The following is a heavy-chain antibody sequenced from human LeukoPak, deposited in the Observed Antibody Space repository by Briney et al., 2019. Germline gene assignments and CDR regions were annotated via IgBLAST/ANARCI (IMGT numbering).Heavy chain of an antibody. V-gene: IGHV1-2*02. CDR3: ARGGRDYGDYIWGIGIDN. Sequence: ASVKVSCKASGYTFTGNFIHWVRQAPGQGLDWMGWINPNSGGTNYAQKFQGRVTMTRDTTISTAYLELSRLRSDDTAVYYCARGGRDYGDYIWGIGIDNWGQGTLVTVCS. D-gene: IGHD4-17*01. J-gene: IGHJ4*02. CDR2: INPNSGGT. CDR1: GYTFTGNF.